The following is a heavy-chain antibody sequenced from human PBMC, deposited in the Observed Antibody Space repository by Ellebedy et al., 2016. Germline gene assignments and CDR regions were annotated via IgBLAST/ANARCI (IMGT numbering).Heavy chain of an antibody. CDR1: GFTFRNSA. V-gene: IGHV1-58*01. Sequence: SVKVSXXTSGFTFRNSAVQWVRQARGQGLEWIGWIVLGSGNTEYAQNFQQRVIISRDMSTNTAYMELNSLRAEDSATYYCAKDGWAGLADHWGQGTLVTVSS. CDR2: IVLGSGNT. J-gene: IGHJ4*02. D-gene: IGHD3-10*01. CDR3: AKDGWAGLADH.